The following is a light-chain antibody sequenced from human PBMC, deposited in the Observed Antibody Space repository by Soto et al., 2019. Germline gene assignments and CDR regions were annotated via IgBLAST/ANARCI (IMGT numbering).Light chain of an antibody. CDR2: DVS. J-gene: IGLJ2*01. CDR3: SSYTSSSTAV. CDR1: SSDVGGYNY. V-gene: IGLV2-14*01. Sequence: QSALTQPASVSGSPGQSITISCTGTSSDVGGYNYVSWYQQHPGKAPKLMIYDVSNRPSGVSNRFSGSKSGNTASLNISGLQAEDEADYYCSSYTSSSTAVFGGGTKLTVL.